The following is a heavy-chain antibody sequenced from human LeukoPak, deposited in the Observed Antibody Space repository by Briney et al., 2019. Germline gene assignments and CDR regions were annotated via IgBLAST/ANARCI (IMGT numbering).Heavy chain of an antibody. CDR2: ISYDGGNR. D-gene: IGHD3-10*01. Sequence: GGSLRLSCAASGFIFSNYAMHWVRQAPGKGLEWVAIISYDGGNRYYADSVKGRFTISRDNPKNTLYLQMNSLRAEDTAVYYCAKAGGWFGELLQTSADNWFDPWGQGTLVTVSS. J-gene: IGHJ5*02. CDR3: AKAGGWFGELLQTSADNWFDP. CDR1: GFIFSNYA. V-gene: IGHV3-30-3*01.